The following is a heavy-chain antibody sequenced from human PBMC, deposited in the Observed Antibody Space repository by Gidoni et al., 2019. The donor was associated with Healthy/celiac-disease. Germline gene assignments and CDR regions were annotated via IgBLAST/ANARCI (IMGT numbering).Heavy chain of an antibody. CDR3: ARDLLAHRSPSGGS. J-gene: IGHJ5*02. CDR2: IHPSGGST. CDR1: GYTFTSYY. V-gene: IGHV1-46*01. Sequence: QVQLVQSGAEEKKPGASVTGSCKASGYTFTSYYMHWVRQAPGQGLEGMGIIHPSGGSTSYAQQFPGSVTMTRDTSTSTVYMELRSLRSEDTAVYYCARDLLAHRSPSGGSWGQGTLFTVSS. D-gene: IGHD3-10*01.